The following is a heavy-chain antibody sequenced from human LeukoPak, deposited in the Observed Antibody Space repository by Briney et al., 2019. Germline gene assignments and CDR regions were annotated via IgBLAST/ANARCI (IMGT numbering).Heavy chain of an antibody. CDR3: ARGRVVGALDAFDI. Sequence: SETLSLTCTVSGGSISRDYWSWIRQPPGKGLEWIGYIYYSGSTNYNPSLKSRVTISVDTSKNQFSLKLSSVTAADTAVYYCARGRVVGALDAFDIWGQGTMVTVSS. V-gene: IGHV4-59*01. D-gene: IGHD1-26*01. CDR2: IYYSGST. CDR1: GGSISRDY. J-gene: IGHJ3*02.